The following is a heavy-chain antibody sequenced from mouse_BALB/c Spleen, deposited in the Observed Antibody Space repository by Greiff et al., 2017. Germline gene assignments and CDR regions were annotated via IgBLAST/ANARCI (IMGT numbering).Heavy chain of an antibody. J-gene: IGHJ2*01. CDR2: IDPANGNT. CDR3: SFITPYYFDY. CDR1: GFNIKDTY. D-gene: IGHD1-1*01. Sequence: EVQLQESGAELVKPGASVKLSCTASGFNIKDTYMHWVKQRPEQGLEWIGRIDPANGNTKYDPKFQGKATITADTSSNTAYLQLSSLTSEDTAVYYCSFITPYYFDYWGQGTTLTVSS. V-gene: IGHV14-3*02.